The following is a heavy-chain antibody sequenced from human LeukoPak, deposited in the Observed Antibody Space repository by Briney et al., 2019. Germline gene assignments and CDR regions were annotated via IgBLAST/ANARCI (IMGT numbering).Heavy chain of an antibody. CDR1: GGSFSGYY. CDR3: ARGRHIVVVTAIRNYWYFDL. J-gene: IGHJ2*01. V-gene: IGHV4-34*01. D-gene: IGHD2-21*02. Sequence: PSETLSLTCAVYGGSFSGYYWSWIRQPPGKGLEWIGEINLSGSTNYNPSLKSRVTISVDTSKNQFSLKLSAVTAADTAVYYCARGRHIVVVTAIRNYWYFDLWGRGTLVTVSS. CDR2: INLSGST.